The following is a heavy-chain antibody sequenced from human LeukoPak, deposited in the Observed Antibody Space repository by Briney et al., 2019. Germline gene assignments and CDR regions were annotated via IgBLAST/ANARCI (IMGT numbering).Heavy chain of an antibody. CDR1: GGTFSSYA. D-gene: IGHD3-22*01. V-gene: IGHV1-69*01. J-gene: IGHJ4*02. Sequence: GSSVKVSCKASGGTFSSYAISWVRQAPGQGLEWMGGIIPIFGTANYAQKFQGRVTITADESTSTAYMELSSLRSEDTAVYYCARVYLGVYYYGSSGYSHLDYWGQGTLVTVSS. CDR3: ARVYLGVYYYGSSGYSHLDY. CDR2: IIPIFGTA.